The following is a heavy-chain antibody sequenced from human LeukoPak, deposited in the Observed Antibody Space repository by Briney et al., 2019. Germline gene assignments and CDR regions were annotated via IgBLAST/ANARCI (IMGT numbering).Heavy chain of an antibody. CDR1: GFTFSGYS. D-gene: IGHD3-10*01. CDR2: FGTRSTSI. V-gene: IGHV3-21*04. J-gene: IGHJ4*02. CDR3: AKWGPGVLLWFGKVGITDRRGY. Sequence: GGSLRLSCTASGFTFSGYSMNWIRQAPGKGLEWVSSFGTRSTSIYHAGSVKGRFAISRDNAKNSLYLQMNSLRAEDTAVYYCAKWGPGVLLWFGKVGITDRRGYWGQGTLVTVSS.